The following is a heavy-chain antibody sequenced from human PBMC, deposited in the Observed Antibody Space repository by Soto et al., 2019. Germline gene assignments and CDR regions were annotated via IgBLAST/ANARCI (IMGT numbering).Heavy chain of an antibody. CDR2: IYHSGST. CDR3: ASGPRYCSSTSCYPTWFDP. Sequence: TLSLTCAVSGGSISSGGYSWSWIRQPPGKGLEWIGYIYHSGSTYYNPSLKSRVTISVDRSKNQFSLKLSSVTAADTAVYYCASGPRYCSSTSCYPTWFDPWGQGTLVTVSS. CDR1: GGSISSGGYS. V-gene: IGHV4-30-2*01. D-gene: IGHD2-2*01. J-gene: IGHJ5*02.